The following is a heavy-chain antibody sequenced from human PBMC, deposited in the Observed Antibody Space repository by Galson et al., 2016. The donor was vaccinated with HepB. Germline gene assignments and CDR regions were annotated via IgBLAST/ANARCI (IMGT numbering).Heavy chain of an antibody. Sequence: SVKVSCKASGFSFPASVLQWVRQDRGQRLEWVGWIVVATGNTDYAPKFQERVTITRDMSTSTAYMELSSLRSEDTAVYYCSADPLGKPYYHGMDVWGQGTTVTVSS. V-gene: IGHV1-58*01. D-gene: IGHD1-1*01. CDR2: IVVATGNT. CDR1: GFSFPASV. J-gene: IGHJ6*02. CDR3: SADPLGKPYYHGMDV.